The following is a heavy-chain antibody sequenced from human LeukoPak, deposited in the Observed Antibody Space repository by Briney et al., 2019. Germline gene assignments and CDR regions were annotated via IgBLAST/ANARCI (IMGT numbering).Heavy chain of an antibody. Sequence: SETLSLTCTVSGGSISTYYWNWIRQPPGKGLEWIGYIYHSGSTNYNPSLQSRVTISVDTSKNQFSLNLNSVTAADTAVYYCATVHFGYFTFWGQGTLVPVSS. CDR1: GGSISTYY. CDR3: ATVHFGYFTF. D-gene: IGHD3-3*01. CDR2: IYHSGST. V-gene: IGHV4-59*01. J-gene: IGHJ4*02.